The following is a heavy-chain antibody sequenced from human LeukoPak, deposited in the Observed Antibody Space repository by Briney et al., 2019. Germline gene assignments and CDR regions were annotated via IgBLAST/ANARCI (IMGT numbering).Heavy chain of an antibody. V-gene: IGHV1-69*04. CDR1: GGTFSSYA. J-gene: IGHJ4*02. CDR3: AKIREWELPYFDY. D-gene: IGHD1-26*01. CDR2: IIPILGIA. Sequence: SVKVSCKASGGTFSSYAISWVRQAPGQGLEWMGRIIPILGIANYAQKFQGRVTITADKSTSTAYMELSSLRSEDTAVYYCAKIREWELPYFDYWGQGTLVTVSS.